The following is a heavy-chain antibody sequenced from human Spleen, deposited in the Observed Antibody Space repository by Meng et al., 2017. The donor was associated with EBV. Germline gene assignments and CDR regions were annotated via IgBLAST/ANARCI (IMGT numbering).Heavy chain of an antibody. CDR3: ARQSTYRLLDP. V-gene: IGHV4-4*02. CDR2: THHTGSS. Sequence: QVELLESGPGLVKPSGTLSLTCDVSAGSISSPNWWSWFRQPPGKGLEWIGETHHTGSSNYNPSLKSRVTLSIDTSERHFSLNLSSVTAADTAVYYCARQSTYRLLDPWGQGTLVTVSS. J-gene: IGHJ5*02. CDR1: AGSISSPNW. D-gene: IGHD3-16*02.